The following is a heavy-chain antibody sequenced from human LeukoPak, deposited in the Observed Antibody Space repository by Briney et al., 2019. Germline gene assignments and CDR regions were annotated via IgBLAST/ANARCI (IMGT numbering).Heavy chain of an antibody. CDR1: GGSISSYY. J-gene: IGHJ4*02. CDR3: AWWSCYLDY. V-gene: IGHV4-59*01. CDR2: IYYSGST. Sequence: PSETLTLTCTVSGGSISSYYWSWIRQPPGKRLEWIGYIYYSGSTNYNPSLKSRVTISVDTFKNQFSLKLSSVSAAVTAVYYCAWWSCYLDYWGQGTLVTVSS. D-gene: IGHD3-3*01.